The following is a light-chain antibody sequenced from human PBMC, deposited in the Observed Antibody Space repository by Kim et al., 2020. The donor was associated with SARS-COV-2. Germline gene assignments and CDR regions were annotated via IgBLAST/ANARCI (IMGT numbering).Light chain of an antibody. V-gene: IGKV1-33*01. J-gene: IGKJ4*01. Sequence: DIQMTQSPSALSASVGDKVTISCQASHDINNCLSWYQKKPGKAPNLLIYDVSNLETGVPSRFSGSGSGTDFTFTITNLQPEDVATYYCQQYDNLLSFGGGTKVEI. CDR3: QQYDNLLS. CDR1: HDINNC. CDR2: DVS.